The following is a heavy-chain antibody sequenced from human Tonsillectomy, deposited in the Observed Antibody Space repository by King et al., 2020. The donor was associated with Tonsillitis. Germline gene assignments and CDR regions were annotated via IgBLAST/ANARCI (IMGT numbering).Heavy chain of an antibody. D-gene: IGHD4-17*01. CDR3: ARSGGDYGDLFGNAMDV. Sequence: VQLVESGGGLVKPGGSLRLSCAASGFTFSDYYMSWVRKAPGKGLEWVSYIGSSETTKYYADSVKGRFTISRDNAKNSLYLQMISLRAEDTAVYYCARSGGDYGDLFGNAMDVWGQGTTVTVSS. CDR1: GFTFSDYY. J-gene: IGHJ6*02. CDR2: IGSSETTK. V-gene: IGHV3-11*01.